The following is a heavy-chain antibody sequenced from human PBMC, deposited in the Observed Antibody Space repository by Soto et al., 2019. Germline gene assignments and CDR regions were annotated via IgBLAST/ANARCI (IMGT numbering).Heavy chain of an antibody. CDR3: AKDGSVRFLEWLDIAFDI. Sequence: GGSLRLSCAASGFTFSDYYMSWIRQAPGKGLEWVSYISSSSSYTNYADSVKGRFTISRDNAKNSLYLQMNSLRAEDTAVYYCAKDGSVRFLEWLDIAFDIWGQGTMVTVSS. CDR2: ISSSSSYT. J-gene: IGHJ3*02. V-gene: IGHV3-11*05. CDR1: GFTFSDYY. D-gene: IGHD3-3*01.